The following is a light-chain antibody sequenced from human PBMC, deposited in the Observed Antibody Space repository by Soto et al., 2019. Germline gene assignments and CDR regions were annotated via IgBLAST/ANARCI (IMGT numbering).Light chain of an antibody. CDR1: SSNVGSYDL. Sequence: QSALTQPASVSGSPGQSITISCTGTSSNVGSYDLVSWYQQHPGEAPKLMIYEGTKRPSGVSNCFSGSKSANTASLTISGLQPEDAADYYCCSYAGSDTMIFGGGTKLTVL. CDR2: EGT. J-gene: IGLJ2*01. V-gene: IGLV2-23*01. CDR3: CSYAGSDTMI.